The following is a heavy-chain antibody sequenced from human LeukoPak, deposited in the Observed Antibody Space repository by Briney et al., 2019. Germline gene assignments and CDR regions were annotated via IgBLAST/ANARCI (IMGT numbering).Heavy chain of an antibody. CDR3: AKDRPNYYGSNGHYYRRDGDY. J-gene: IGHJ4*02. D-gene: IGHD3-22*01. Sequence: GGSLRLSCAASEFTFTNYAMSWVRQAPGKGLEWVSSITSSGESTYYAGSVKGRFTISRDNSKDTLYLQMNSLRAEDTAVYYCAKDRPNYYGSNGHYYRRDGDYWGQGTLVTVSS. CDR2: ITSSGEST. CDR1: EFTFTNYA. V-gene: IGHV3-23*01.